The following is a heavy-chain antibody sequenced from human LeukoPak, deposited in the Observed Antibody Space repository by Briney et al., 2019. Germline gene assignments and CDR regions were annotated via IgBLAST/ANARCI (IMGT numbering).Heavy chain of an antibody. CDR2: IFTSGST. CDR3: SRGGANDL. J-gene: IGHJ5*02. D-gene: IGHD4/OR15-4a*01. Sequence: NPSETLSLTCTVVGGSITSDYWSWIRQPAGKGLEWIGRIFTSGSTAYNPSLKSRVTMSLDTSKNQFFLKLSSVTAADTAAYFCSRGGANDLWGQRTLVTVSS. CDR1: GGSITSDY. V-gene: IGHV4-4*07.